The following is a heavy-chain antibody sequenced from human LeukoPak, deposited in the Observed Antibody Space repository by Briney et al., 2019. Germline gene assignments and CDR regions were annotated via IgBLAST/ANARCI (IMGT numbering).Heavy chain of an antibody. Sequence: GGSLRLSCAASGFTFDDYGMSWVRQAPGKGLEWVSGINWNGGSTGYADSVKGRFTISRDNSKNTLYLQMNSLRAEDTAVYYCAKNGDRGAYCSGGSCYPYYYYYYMDVWGKGTTVTISS. CDR2: INWNGGST. J-gene: IGHJ6*03. D-gene: IGHD2-15*01. CDR1: GFTFDDYG. CDR3: AKNGDRGAYCSGGSCYPYYYYYYMDV. V-gene: IGHV3-20*04.